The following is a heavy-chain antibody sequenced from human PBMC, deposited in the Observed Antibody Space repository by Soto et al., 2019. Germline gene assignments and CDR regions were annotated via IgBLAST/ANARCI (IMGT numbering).Heavy chain of an antibody. CDR1: GYPFSSIG. CDR3: ARDLDGSGNYYTDY. Sequence: QVQLVQSGAEVKKPGASVKVSCKASGYPFSSIGISWVRQAPGQGLEWMGWISPYNRNTYYAQRLQGRVTMTTDTSTGTAYMELRSLRSDDTAVYFCARDLDGSGNYYTDYWGQGTLVTVSS. CDR2: ISPYNRNT. V-gene: IGHV1-18*01. J-gene: IGHJ4*02. D-gene: IGHD3-10*01.